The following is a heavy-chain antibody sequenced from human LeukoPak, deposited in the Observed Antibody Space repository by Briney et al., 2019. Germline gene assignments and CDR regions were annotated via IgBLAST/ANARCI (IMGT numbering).Heavy chain of an antibody. Sequence: PGGSLRLSCAASGFTFSTYAMSWVRQAPGKGLEWVSGISGSGGSTYYADSAKGRFTISRDNSRNTLSLQMSSLRAEDTAVYYCAKAAKPPHYWGQGTLVTVSS. CDR1: GFTFSTYA. CDR3: AKAAKPPHY. CDR2: ISGSGGST. J-gene: IGHJ4*02. V-gene: IGHV3-23*01.